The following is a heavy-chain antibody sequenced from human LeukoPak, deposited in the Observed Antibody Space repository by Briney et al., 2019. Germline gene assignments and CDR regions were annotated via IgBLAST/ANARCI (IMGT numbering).Heavy chain of an antibody. CDR1: GFTFSSYW. J-gene: IGHJ4*02. CDR3: ASDSSGLSQLKDY. D-gene: IGHD6-19*01. Sequence: GGSLRLSCAASGFTFSSYWMSWVRQAPGKGLEWVANIKQDGSEKYYVDSVKGRFTISRDNAKNSLYLQMNSLRAEDTAVYYCASDSSGLSQLKDYWGQGTLVTVSS. V-gene: IGHV3-7*01. CDR2: IKQDGSEK.